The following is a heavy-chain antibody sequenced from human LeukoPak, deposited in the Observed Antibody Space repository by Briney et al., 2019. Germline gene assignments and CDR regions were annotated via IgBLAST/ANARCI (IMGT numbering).Heavy chain of an antibody. CDR1: GGSISSSSYY. CDR2: IYTSGST. J-gene: IGHJ4*02. D-gene: IGHD1-26*01. Sequence: SGTLSLTCTVSGGSISSSSYYWGWIRQPPGKGLEWIGRIYTSGSTNYNPSLKSRVTMSVDTSKNQFSLKLSSVTAADTAVYYCARERYGSYVDYWGQGTLVTVSS. V-gene: IGHV4-39*07. CDR3: ARERYGSYVDY.